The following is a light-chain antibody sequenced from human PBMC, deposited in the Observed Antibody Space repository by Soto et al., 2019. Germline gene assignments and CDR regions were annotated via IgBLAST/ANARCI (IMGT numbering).Light chain of an antibody. J-gene: IGLJ2*01. V-gene: IGLV2-14*03. Sequence: QSALTQPASVSGSPGQSIAISCTGTTSDVGGYNYVSWYQQHPGKAPKLLIYDVNNRPSGVSNRFSGSKSGNTASLTISGLQAEDEADYHCSSHTSTNTLLVFGGGTKLTV. CDR2: DVN. CDR3: SSHTSTNTLLV. CDR1: TSDVGGYNY.